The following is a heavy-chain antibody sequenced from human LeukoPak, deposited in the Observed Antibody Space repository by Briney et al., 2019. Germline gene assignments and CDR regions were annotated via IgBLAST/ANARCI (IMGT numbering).Heavy chain of an antibody. CDR2: ISSSSSYI. D-gene: IGHD5-18*01. V-gene: IGHV3-21*04. Sequence: PGGSLRLSCAASGFTFSSYSMNWVRQAPGKGLEWVSSISSSSSYIYYADSVKGRFTISRDNSKNTLYLQMNSLRAEDTAVYYCAKGDVQLWSLFCYWGQGTLVTVSS. J-gene: IGHJ4*02. CDR3: AKGDVQLWSLFCY. CDR1: GFTFSSYS.